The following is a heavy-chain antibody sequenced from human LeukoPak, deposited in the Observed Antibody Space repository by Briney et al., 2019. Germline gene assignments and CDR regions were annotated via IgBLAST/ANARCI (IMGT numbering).Heavy chain of an antibody. CDR3: ARDQYYYDSSGYYRFDY. CDR1: GGSISSSTNW. D-gene: IGHD3-22*01. CDR2: IHTSGRT. V-gene: IGHV4-39*07. Sequence: PSETLSLTCAVSGGSISSSTNWWSWVRQPPGKGLEWIGRIHTSGRTNYNPSLKSRVTMSVDTSKNQFSLKLSSVTAADTAVYYCARDQYYYDSSGYYRFDYWGQGTLVTVSS. J-gene: IGHJ4*02.